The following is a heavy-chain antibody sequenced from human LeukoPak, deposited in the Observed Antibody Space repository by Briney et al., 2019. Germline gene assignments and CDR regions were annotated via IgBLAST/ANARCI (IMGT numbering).Heavy chain of an antibody. V-gene: IGHV3-21*01. J-gene: IGHJ5*02. CDR2: ISGSSTYI. CDR3: ARVTRSPFGWFDP. CDR1: GFTFSSYS. D-gene: IGHD4-17*01. Sequence: PGGSLRLSCAASGFTFSSYSMNWVRQAPGKGLEWVSSISGSSTYIYYTDSVKGRFTISSDNAKNSLYLQMNSLRAEDTAVYYCARVTRSPFGWFDPWGQGTLVTVSS.